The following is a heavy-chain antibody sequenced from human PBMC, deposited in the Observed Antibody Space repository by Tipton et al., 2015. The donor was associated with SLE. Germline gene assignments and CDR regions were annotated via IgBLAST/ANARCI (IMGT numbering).Heavy chain of an antibody. J-gene: IGHJ5*02. D-gene: IGHD3-10*01. Sequence: TLSLTCTVSGGSISSYYWSWIRQPPGKGLEWIGYIYTSGSTNYNPSLKSRVTISVDTSKNQFSLKLSSVTAADTAVYYCARGFTMVRWGDWFDPWGQGTLVTVSS. CDR1: GGSISSYY. V-gene: IGHV4-4*09. CDR2: IYTSGST. CDR3: ARGFTMVRWGDWFDP.